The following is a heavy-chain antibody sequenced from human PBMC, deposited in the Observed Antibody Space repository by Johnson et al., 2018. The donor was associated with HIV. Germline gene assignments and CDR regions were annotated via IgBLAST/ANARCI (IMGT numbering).Heavy chain of an antibody. CDR2: ISYDGSNK. V-gene: IGHV3-30-3*01. J-gene: IGHJ3*02. Sequence: QVQLVESGGGVVQPGRSLRLSCAASGFTFSSYAMHWVRQAPGKGLEWVAVISYDGSNKYYADSVKGRFTISRDNSKNTLYLQMNSLRTEDTAVYYCAKVRCGGDCLDAFDIWGQGTMVTVSS. D-gene: IGHD2-21*02. CDR1: GFTFSSYA. CDR3: AKVRCGGDCLDAFDI.